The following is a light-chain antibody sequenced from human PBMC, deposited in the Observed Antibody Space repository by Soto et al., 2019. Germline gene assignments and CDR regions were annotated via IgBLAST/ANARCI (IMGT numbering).Light chain of an antibody. Sequence: EIVLTQSPGTLSLSPGERATLSCRASQSVSSSYLAWYQQKPGQAPRLLIYGASSRATGIPDRFSGGGSGTDFTLTTSRLAPEDFAVYYWQQYGSSPWTFGQGTKVEIK. CDR2: GAS. V-gene: IGKV3-20*01. CDR3: QQYGSSPWT. CDR1: QSVSSSY. J-gene: IGKJ1*01.